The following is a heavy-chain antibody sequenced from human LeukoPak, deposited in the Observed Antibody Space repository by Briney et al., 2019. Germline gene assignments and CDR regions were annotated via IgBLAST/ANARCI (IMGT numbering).Heavy chain of an antibody. Sequence: GGSLRLSCAASGFTFSSYGMSWVRQAPGKGLEWVSAISGSGGSTYYADSVKGRFTISRDNAKNSLYLQMNSLRVEDTAVYYCAGGLYYYDSSSYYSDFDYWGQGTLVTVSS. CDR1: GFTFSSYG. CDR3: AGGLYYYDSSSYYSDFDY. V-gene: IGHV3-23*01. D-gene: IGHD3-22*01. CDR2: ISGSGGST. J-gene: IGHJ4*02.